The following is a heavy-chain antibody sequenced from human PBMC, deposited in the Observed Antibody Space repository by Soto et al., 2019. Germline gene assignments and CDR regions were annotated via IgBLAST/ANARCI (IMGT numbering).Heavy chain of an antibody. CDR1: GYSFSSYW. CDR3: ARRIYNGYEIFDY. CDR2: ISPSGSYT. Sequence: LQISCKGSGYSFSSYWITWVRQKPGEALEWLGRISPSGSYTDYSPTFQGHVSISTDKYTNTVYLEWSSLKASDTAMYYCARRIYNGYEIFDYWGQGTRVTVSS. V-gene: IGHV5-10-1*01. J-gene: IGHJ4*02. D-gene: IGHD5-12*01.